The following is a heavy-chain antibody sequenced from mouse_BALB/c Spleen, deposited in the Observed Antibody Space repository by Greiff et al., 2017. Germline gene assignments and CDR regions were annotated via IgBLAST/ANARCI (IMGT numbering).Heavy chain of an antibody. CDR3: ARNYYGGGGFAY. CDR1: GFSLTSYG. Sequence: VQLQQSGPGLVQPSQSLSITCTVSGFSLTSYGVHWVRQSPGQGLEWLGVIWSGGSTDYNAAFISRLSISKDNSTSQVFFNMNSLQANDTAIYYCARNYYGGGGFAYWGQGTLVTVSA. V-gene: IGHV2-2*02. J-gene: IGHJ3*01. D-gene: IGHD1-2*01. CDR2: IWSGGST.